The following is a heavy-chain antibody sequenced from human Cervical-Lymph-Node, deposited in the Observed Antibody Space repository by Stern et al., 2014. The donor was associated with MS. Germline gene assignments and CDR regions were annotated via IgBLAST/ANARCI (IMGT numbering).Heavy chain of an antibody. Sequence: QLQLQESGPGLVKPSETLSLTCAVSGLSISSSSWWSWVRQSPRKGLAWIGEIYHSGSTNYNPSLKSRVTISVDKSKNQFSLNLSSVTAADTAVYYCARGIIADGHFDHWGQGTLVTVSS. CDR3: ARGIIADGHFDH. D-gene: IGHD6-13*01. V-gene: IGHV4-4*02. CDR2: IYHSGST. CDR1: GLSISSSSW. J-gene: IGHJ4*02.